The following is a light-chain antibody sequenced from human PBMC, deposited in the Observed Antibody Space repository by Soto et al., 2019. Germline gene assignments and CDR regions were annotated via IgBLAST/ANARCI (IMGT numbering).Light chain of an antibody. V-gene: IGLV2-14*01. CDR2: EVS. CDR1: SSDVGGYKY. J-gene: IGLJ2*01. CDR3: CSYANGNTLL. Sequence: QSALTQPASVSGSPGQSITISCTGTSSDVGGYKYVSWYQQHPGKAPKLMIYEVSNRPSGVSSRFSGSKSGNTASLTISGLQTEDDSHYYCCSYANGNTLLFGGGTKVTVL.